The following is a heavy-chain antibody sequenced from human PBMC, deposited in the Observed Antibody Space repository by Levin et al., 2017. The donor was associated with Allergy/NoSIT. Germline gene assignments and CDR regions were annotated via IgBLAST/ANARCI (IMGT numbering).Heavy chain of an antibody. V-gene: IGHV3-48*03. CDR3: ARGTSGSYPGLFDY. CDR1: GFTFSSYE. J-gene: IGHJ4*02. D-gene: IGHD1-26*01. Sequence: GGSLRLSCAASGFTFSSYEMNWVRQAPGKGLEWVSYISSSGSTIYYADSVKGRFTISRDNAKNSLYLQMNSLRAEDTAVYYCARGTSGSYPGLFDYWGQGTLVTVSS. CDR2: ISSSGSTI.